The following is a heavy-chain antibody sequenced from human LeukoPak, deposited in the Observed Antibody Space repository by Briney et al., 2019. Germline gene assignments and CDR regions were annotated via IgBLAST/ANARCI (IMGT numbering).Heavy chain of an antibody. V-gene: IGHV1-3*01. CDR3: TRDRWWEPTDFSFDY. Sequence: GASVKVSCKASGYTFTDYTIHWVRQAPGQRLEWMGWINAANGNTKYSQQFQGRVTITRDTSASTAYMDLSSLRPEDTAVYYCTRDRWWEPTDFSFDYWGQGTLVTVSS. CDR1: GYTFTDYT. D-gene: IGHD1-26*01. J-gene: IGHJ4*02. CDR2: INAANGNT.